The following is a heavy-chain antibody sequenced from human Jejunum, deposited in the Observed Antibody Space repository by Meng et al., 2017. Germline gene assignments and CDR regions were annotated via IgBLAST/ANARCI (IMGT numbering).Heavy chain of an antibody. Sequence: EGSLRLSCAASGFTLSSYEMDWVRQAPGKGLEWVSYISNSGSKIYYADVVKGRFTISRDNAKNSLYLQMDSLRAEDTGVYYCARDYFHYYGLDVWGQGTWVTVSS. CDR2: ISNSGSKI. V-gene: IGHV3-48*03. CDR3: ARDYFHYYGLDV. J-gene: IGHJ6*02. CDR1: GFTLSSYE.